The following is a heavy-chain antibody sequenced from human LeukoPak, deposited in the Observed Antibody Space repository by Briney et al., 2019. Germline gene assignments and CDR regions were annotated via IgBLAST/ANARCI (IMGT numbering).Heavy chain of an antibody. D-gene: IGHD2-2*01. J-gene: IGHJ5*02. V-gene: IGHV1-2*02. CDR1: GYTFTGYY. Sequence: ASVKVSCKASGYTFTGYYMHWVGQAPGQGVEWRGWINPNSGGTNYAQKFQGRVTMTRDTSINTAYMELSRLRSDDTAVYYCARDYCSSTSCLVDWFDPWGQGTLVTVSS. CDR2: INPNSGGT. CDR3: ARDYCSSTSCLVDWFDP.